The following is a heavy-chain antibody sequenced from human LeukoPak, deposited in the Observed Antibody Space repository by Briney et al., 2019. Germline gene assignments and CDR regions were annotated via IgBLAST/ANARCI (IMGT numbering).Heavy chain of an antibody. CDR3: AREREGRGYSYGYNY. D-gene: IGHD5-18*01. J-gene: IGHJ4*02. V-gene: IGHV4-61*01. CDR1: GGSVSSGSYY. Sequence: SETLSLTCTVSGGSVSSGSYYWSWIRQPPGKGLEWIGYIYYSGSTNYNPSLKSRVTISVDTSKNQFSLKLSSVTAADTAVYYCAREREGRGYSYGYNYWGQGTLVTVSS. CDR2: IYYSGST.